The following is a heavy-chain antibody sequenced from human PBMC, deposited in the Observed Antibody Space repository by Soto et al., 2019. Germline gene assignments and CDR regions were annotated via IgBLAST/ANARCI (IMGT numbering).Heavy chain of an antibody. CDR3: AKVFYYYDSSGYYYFDY. CDR1: GFTFSSYT. V-gene: IGHV3-23*01. CDR2: ISGSGSTI. D-gene: IGHD3-22*01. J-gene: IGHJ4*02. Sequence: GGSLRLSCAASGFTFSSYTVSWVRQAPGKGPEWISSISGSGSTIYYADSVKGRFTISRDNSKNTLYLQMSSLRAEDTAVYYCAKVFYYYDSSGYYYFDYWGQGTLVTVSS.